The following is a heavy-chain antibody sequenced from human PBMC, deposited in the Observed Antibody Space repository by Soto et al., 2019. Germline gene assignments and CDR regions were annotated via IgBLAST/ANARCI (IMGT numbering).Heavy chain of an antibody. D-gene: IGHD6-19*01. V-gene: IGHV3-23*01. CDR2: ISGRGDST. CDR1: GFTFSNYA. J-gene: IGHJ4*02. Sequence: EVQLLESGGGVVQPGGSLRLSCAASGFTFSNYAMSWVRQAPGKGLEWVSDISGRGDSTYYADSVKGRFTISRDNSKNTVYLQMNSLRDEDTAIYYCAKDRAVAGTKTSGGFDSWGQGTLVTVSS. CDR3: AKDRAVAGTKTSGGFDS.